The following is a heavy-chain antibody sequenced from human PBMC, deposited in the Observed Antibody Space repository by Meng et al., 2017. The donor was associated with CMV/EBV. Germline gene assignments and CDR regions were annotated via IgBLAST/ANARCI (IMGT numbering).Heavy chain of an antibody. CDR2: INAGNGNT. V-gene: IGHV1-3*01. Sequence: CKASGYTITSYAMHWVRQAPGQRLEWMGWINAGNGNTKYSQKFQGRVTITRDTSASTAYMELSSLRSEDTAVYYCARDFSWDSSGYHYWGQGTLVTVSS. CDR1: GYTITSYA. J-gene: IGHJ4*02. D-gene: IGHD3-22*01. CDR3: ARDFSWDSSGYHY.